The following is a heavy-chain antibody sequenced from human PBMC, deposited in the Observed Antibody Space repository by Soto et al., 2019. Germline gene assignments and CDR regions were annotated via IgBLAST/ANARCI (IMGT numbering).Heavy chain of an antibody. D-gene: IGHD6-25*01. CDR2: ISYDGSNK. Sequence: GGSLRLSCAASGFTFGTYGMHWVRQAPGKGLEWVAIISYDGSNKYYADSVKGRFTISRDKSKSTLYLQMNSLRAEDTAVYYCAKDRLANPPYYYYYYGMDVWRQGTTVTVSS. J-gene: IGHJ6*02. CDR3: AKDRLANPPYYYYYYGMDV. CDR1: GFTFGTYG. V-gene: IGHV3-30*18.